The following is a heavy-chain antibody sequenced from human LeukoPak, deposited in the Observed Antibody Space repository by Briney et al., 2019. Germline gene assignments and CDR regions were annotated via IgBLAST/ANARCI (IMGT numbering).Heavy chain of an antibody. CDR3: VRGYSFGPYGMDV. CDR1: GFPFSSYA. D-gene: IGHD2-15*01. Sequence: PGGSLRLSCSASGFPFSSYAMYWVRQAPGKGLEYVSAISDSGGSTYYADSVKGRFTISRDNSKNTLYLQMSSLRAVDTAVYFCVRGYSFGPYGMDVWGQGTTVTVSS. V-gene: IGHV3-64D*09. CDR2: ISDSGGST. J-gene: IGHJ6*02.